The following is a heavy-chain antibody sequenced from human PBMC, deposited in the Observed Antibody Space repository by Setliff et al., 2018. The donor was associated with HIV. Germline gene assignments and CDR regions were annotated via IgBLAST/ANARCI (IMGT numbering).Heavy chain of an antibody. CDR3: TRDYRTSNWFDP. Sequence: GESLKISCAASGLTFDDYGMNWVRQVPGKGLEWVSGIDGNGDIRGYADSVRGRFTISRDTAKTSLYLEMNSLRVEDTALYYCTRDYRTSNWFDPWGHGTLVTVSS. J-gene: IGHJ5*02. V-gene: IGHV3-20*04. CDR1: GLTFDDYG. D-gene: IGHD3-16*02. CDR2: IDGNGDIR.